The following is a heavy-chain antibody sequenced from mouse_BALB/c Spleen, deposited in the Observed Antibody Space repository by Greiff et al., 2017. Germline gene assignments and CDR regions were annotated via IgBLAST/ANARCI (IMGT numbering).Heavy chain of an antibody. CDR3: ARRGVVATDY. Sequence: DVHLVESGGDLVKPGGSLKLSCAASGFTFSSSGMSWVRQTPDKRLEWVATISSGGSYTYYPDSVKGRFTISRDNAKNTLYLQMSSLKSEDTAMYYCARRGVVATDYWGQGTTLTVSS. CDR1: GFTFSSSG. V-gene: IGHV5-6*01. J-gene: IGHJ2*01. CDR2: ISSGGSYT. D-gene: IGHD1-1*01.